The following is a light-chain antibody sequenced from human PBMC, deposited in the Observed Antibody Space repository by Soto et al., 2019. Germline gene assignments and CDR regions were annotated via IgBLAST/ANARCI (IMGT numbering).Light chain of an antibody. CDR2: DAS. V-gene: IGKV1-33*01. CDR1: QDISNF. J-gene: IGKJ5*01. CDR3: QQYNSYQIA. Sequence: DIQMTQSPSSLSASVGERVTITCQASQDISNFLNWYQQKPGKAPKLLIYDASKLETGVPSRFSGSGSGTAFTFTISSLQPDDFATYYCQQYNSYQIAFGQGTRLEIK.